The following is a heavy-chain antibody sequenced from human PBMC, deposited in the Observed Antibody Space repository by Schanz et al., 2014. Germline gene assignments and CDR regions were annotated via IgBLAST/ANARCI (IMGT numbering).Heavy chain of an antibody. CDR2: INWSDGST. CDR1: GFTFDDYA. J-gene: IGHJ4*02. CDR3: AKDHAGSDILTALGN. V-gene: IGHV3-20*04. D-gene: IGHD3-9*01. Sequence: EVQLVESGGGVVRPGGSLRLSCAASGFTFDDYAMSWVRQAPGKGLEWVSAINWSDGSTGYADSVKGRFTISRDNGKNSLYLQMNSLRAEDTALYYCAKDHAGSDILTALGNWGQGTLITVSS.